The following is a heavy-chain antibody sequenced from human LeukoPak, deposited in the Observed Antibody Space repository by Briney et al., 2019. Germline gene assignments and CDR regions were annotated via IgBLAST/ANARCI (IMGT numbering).Heavy chain of an antibody. J-gene: IGHJ4*02. V-gene: IGHV3-7*02. D-gene: IGHD5-24*01. Sequence: TGGSLRLSCPASGFTFSTYWMTWVRHAPGKGLEWVANIKQDGSEKYYVDSVKGRFTIPRDNAKNSLYLQMNSLRAEDTAVYYCARGSRTIELGDDYWGQGTLVTVSS. CDR1: GFTFSTYW. CDR3: ARGSRTIELGDDY. CDR2: IKQDGSEK.